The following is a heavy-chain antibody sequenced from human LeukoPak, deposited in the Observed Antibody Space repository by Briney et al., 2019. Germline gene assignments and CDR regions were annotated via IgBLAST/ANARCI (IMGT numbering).Heavy chain of an antibody. CDR1: GGSVSSGSYY. Sequence: PSETLSLTCTVSGGSVSSGSYYWSWIRQPPGKGLEWIGYIYYSGSTNYNPSLKSRVTISVDTSKNQFSLKLSSVTAADTAVYCCAREVSSGWSLRGYYFDYWGQGTLVTVSS. CDR3: AREVSSGWSLRGYYFDY. V-gene: IGHV4-61*01. J-gene: IGHJ4*02. CDR2: IYYSGST. D-gene: IGHD6-19*01.